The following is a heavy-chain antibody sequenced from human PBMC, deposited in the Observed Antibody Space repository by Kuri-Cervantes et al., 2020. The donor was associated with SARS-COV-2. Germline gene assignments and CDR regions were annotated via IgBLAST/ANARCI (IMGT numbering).Heavy chain of an antibody. V-gene: IGHV4-38-2*02. CDR2: IYHSGST. J-gene: IGHJ3*01. CDR3: ARVKTRAFDV. Sequence: SETLSLTCTVSGGSISSYYWSWIRQPPGKGLEWIESIYHSGSTYYNPSLKSRVTISVDTSKNQFSLKLSSVTAADTAVYYCARVKTRAFDVWGQGTMVTVSS. CDR1: GGSISSYY.